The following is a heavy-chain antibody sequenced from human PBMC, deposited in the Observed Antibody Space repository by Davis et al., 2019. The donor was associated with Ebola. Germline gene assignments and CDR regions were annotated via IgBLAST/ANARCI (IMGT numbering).Heavy chain of an antibody. Sequence: GESLKISCAASGFTFDDYGMSWVRQAPGKGLEWVSGINWNGGSTGYADSVKGRFTISRDNAKNSLYLQMNSLRAEDTALYYCARVGCSGGSCYSSWFDPWGQGTLVTVSS. J-gene: IGHJ5*02. V-gene: IGHV3-20*04. CDR2: INWNGGST. D-gene: IGHD2-15*01. CDR1: GFTFDDYG. CDR3: ARVGCSGGSCYSSWFDP.